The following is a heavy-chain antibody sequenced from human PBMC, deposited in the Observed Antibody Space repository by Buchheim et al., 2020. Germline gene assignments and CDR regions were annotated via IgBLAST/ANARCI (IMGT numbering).Heavy chain of an antibody. V-gene: IGHV3-21*01. CDR3: ARGEVEETRFLDS. Sequence: EVQLVESGGGLVEPGGSLRLSCAASGFSFSGYSMNWVRQATGEGLEWVSIISRSSDDIHYADSVKGRLTTSRDNATTSLNLQMNSLRLEDTAVYYCARGEVEETRFLDSWGQGTL. CDR2: ISRSSDDI. J-gene: IGHJ4*02. CDR1: GFSFSGYS. D-gene: IGHD1-1*01.